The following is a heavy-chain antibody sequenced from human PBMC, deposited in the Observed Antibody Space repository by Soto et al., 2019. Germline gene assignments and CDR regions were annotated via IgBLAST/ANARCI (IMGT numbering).Heavy chain of an antibody. V-gene: IGHV4-59*02. D-gene: IGHD4-4*01. Sequence: PSETLSLTCSVSGGSVSNFLCSWIRQSPGEGMEWIGYLSYTGSVHYNPSLKSRVAISVDTSKNQFSLKLHSVTAADTAVYYCATSSDYIDATFNFWGQGTLVTVSS. J-gene: IGHJ4*02. CDR3: ATSSDYIDATFNF. CDR2: LSYTGSV. CDR1: GGSVSNFL.